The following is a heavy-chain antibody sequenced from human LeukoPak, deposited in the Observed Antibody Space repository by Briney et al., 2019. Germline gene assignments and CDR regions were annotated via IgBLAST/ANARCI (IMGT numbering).Heavy chain of an antibody. CDR3: AKRVQANDYQLLWGNYYYYYGMDV. CDR2: IWYDGSNK. CDR1: GFTFSSYG. V-gene: IGHV3-33*06. J-gene: IGHJ6*02. Sequence: VQPGRSLILSCAASGFTFSSYGMHWVRQAPGKGLEWVAVIWYDGSNKYYADSVKGRFTISRDNSKNTLYLQMNSLRAEDTAVYYCAKRVQANDYQLLWGNYYYYYGMDVWGQGTTVTVSS. D-gene: IGHD2-2*01.